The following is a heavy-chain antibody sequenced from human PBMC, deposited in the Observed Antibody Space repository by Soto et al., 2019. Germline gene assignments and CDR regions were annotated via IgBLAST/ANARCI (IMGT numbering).Heavy chain of an antibody. CDR1: GFTVSSNY. D-gene: IGHD2-15*01. CDR2: IYSGGST. Sequence: PGGSLRLSCAASGFTVSSNYMSWVRQAPGKGLEWVSVIYSGGSTYYADSVKGRFTISRDNSKNTLYLQMNSLRAEDTAMYYCARGLYCSGGSCYLSNYYYYMDVWGKGTTVTVSS. CDR3: ARGLYCSGGSCYLSNYYYYMDV. V-gene: IGHV3-66*01. J-gene: IGHJ6*03.